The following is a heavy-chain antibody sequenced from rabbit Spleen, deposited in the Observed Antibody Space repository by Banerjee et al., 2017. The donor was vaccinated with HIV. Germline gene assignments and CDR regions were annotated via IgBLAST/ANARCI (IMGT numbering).Heavy chain of an antibody. CDR1: GVDFSSTYW. J-gene: IGHJ4*01. CDR3: ARSSSGTGWNFNL. D-gene: IGHD1-1*01. Sequence: QSLEESGGDLVKPGASLTLTCTASGVDFSSTYWICWVRQAPGKGLEWIACIGGSSGTIQYASWAKGRFTISKTSSPTVTLEMTSLTAADTATYFCARSSSGTGWNFNLWGPGTLVHRL. V-gene: IGHV1S40*01. CDR2: IGGSSGTI.